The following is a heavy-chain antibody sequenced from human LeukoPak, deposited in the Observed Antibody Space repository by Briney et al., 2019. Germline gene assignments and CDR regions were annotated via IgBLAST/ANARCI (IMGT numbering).Heavy chain of an antibody. J-gene: IGHJ2*01. CDR1: GFTVSGNY. CDR2: ISSSGSTI. Sequence: NSGGSLRLSCAVSGFTVSGNYMSWVRQARGKGLEWDSYISSSGSTIYYADSVKGRFTISRDNAKNSLYLQMNSLRAEDTAVYYCARGDYPDLWGRGTLVTVSS. D-gene: IGHD4-11*01. CDR3: ARGDYPDL. V-gene: IGHV3-11*04.